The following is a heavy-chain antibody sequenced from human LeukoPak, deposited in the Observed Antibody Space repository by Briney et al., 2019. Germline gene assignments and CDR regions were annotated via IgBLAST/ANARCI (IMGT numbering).Heavy chain of an antibody. CDR1: GGSFSGYY. J-gene: IGHJ2*01. D-gene: IGHD1-7*01. CDR2: IYYSGST. Sequence: SETLSLTCAVYGGSFSGYYWSWIRQPPGKGLEWIGSIYYSGSTNYNPSLKGRVTISVDTSKNQFSLKLSSVTAADTAVYYCASVQSRWNYLTAYWYFDLWGRGTLVTVSS. V-gene: IGHV4-59*01. CDR3: ASVQSRWNYLTAYWYFDL.